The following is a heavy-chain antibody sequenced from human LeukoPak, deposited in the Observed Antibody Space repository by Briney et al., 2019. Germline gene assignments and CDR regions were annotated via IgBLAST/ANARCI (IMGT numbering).Heavy chain of an antibody. CDR1: GFTVSSNY. CDR2: IYSGGTT. CDR3: ARDHCSGGSCYSAY. J-gene: IGHJ4*02. D-gene: IGHD2-15*01. V-gene: IGHV3-53*01. Sequence: GGSLRLSCAASGFTVSSNYMTWVRQAPGKGLEWVSVIYSGGTTDYADSVKGRFTISRDSSKNTLYLQMNSLGAEDTAFYYCARDHCSGGSCYSAYWGQGTLVTVSS.